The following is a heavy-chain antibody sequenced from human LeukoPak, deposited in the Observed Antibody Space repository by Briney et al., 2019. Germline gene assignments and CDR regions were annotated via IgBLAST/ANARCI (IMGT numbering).Heavy chain of an antibody. CDR2: IYTSGST. CDR3: ARGSGSGSYYNGFDY. J-gene: IGHJ4*02. V-gene: IGHV4-4*07. CDR1: GGSISSYY. D-gene: IGHD3-10*01. Sequence: SETLSLTCTVSGGSISSYYWSWIRQPAGKGLERIGRIYTSGSTNYNPSLKSRVTMSVDTSKNQFSLKLSSVTAADTAVYYCARGSGSGSYYNGFDYWGQGTLVTVSS.